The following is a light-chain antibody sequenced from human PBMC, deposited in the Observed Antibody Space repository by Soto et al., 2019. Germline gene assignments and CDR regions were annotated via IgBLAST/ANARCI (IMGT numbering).Light chain of an antibody. CDR1: QSVSSSY. CDR3: QHYRTS. CDR2: GAS. Sequence: EIVLTQSPGTLSLSPGERATLSCRASQSVSSSYLAWYQQKPGQAPRHLIYGASSRATGIPDRFSGSGSGTDFTRTITRLEAEDFAVYYCQHYRTSFGGGTRVEIK. V-gene: IGKV3-20*01. J-gene: IGKJ4*01.